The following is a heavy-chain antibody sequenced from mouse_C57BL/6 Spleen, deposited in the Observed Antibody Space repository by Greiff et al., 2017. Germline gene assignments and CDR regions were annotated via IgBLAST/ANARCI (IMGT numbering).Heavy chain of an antibody. J-gene: IGHJ4*01. D-gene: IGHD1-1*01. CDR1: GYAFSSSW. CDR3: ARRGLLPYYYAMDY. CDR2: IYPGDGDT. Sequence: VQLQQSGPELVKPGASVKISCKASGYAFSSSWMNWVKQRPGKGLEWIGRIYPGDGDTNYNGKFKGKATLTADKSSSTAYMQLSSLTSEDSAVYFCARRGLLPYYYAMDYWGQGTSVTVSS. V-gene: IGHV1-82*01.